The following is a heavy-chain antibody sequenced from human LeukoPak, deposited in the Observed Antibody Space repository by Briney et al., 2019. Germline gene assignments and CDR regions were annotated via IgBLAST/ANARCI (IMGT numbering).Heavy chain of an antibody. CDR1: GFTFSSYT. CDR2: ISSSSSYI. D-gene: IGHD3-22*01. CDR3: ARDRLNYDSSGYYFY. Sequence: GGSLRLSCSGSGFTFSSYTMNWVRQAPGKGLEWVSSISSSSSYIYYADSVKGRFTISRDNAKNSLYLQMNSLRAEDTAVYYCARDRLNYDSSGYYFYWGQGTLVTVSS. J-gene: IGHJ4*02. V-gene: IGHV3-21*01.